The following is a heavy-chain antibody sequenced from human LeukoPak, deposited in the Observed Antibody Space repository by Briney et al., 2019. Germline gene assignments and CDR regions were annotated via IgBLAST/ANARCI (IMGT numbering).Heavy chain of an antibody. CDR2: IYHSGST. D-gene: IGHD3-16*01. V-gene: IGHV4-38-2*01. J-gene: IGHJ5*02. Sequence: PSETLSLTCAVSGSSISSGYYWGWIRQPPGKGLGWIGSIYHSGSTYYNPSLKSRVTISVDTSKNQFSLKLSSVTAADTAVYYCARWGGWFDPWGQGTLVTVSS. CDR1: GSSISSGYY. CDR3: ARWGGWFDP.